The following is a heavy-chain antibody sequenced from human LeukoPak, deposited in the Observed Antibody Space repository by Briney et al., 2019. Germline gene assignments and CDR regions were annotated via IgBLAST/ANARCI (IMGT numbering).Heavy chain of an antibody. CDR1: GGSFSGYY. CDR3: ARAPYYYDSSGYFWSYYYYGMDV. V-gene: IGHV4-34*01. D-gene: IGHD3-22*01. J-gene: IGHJ6*02. Sequence: SETLSLTCAVYGGSFSGYYWSWIRQPPGKGLEWIGEINHSGSTNYNPSLKSRVTISVDTSKNQFSLKLSSVTAADTAVYYCARAPYYYDSSGYFWSYYYYGMDVWGQGTTVTVS. CDR2: INHSGST.